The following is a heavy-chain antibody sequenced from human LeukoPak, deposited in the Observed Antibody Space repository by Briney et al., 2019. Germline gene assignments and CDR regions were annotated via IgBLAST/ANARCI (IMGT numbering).Heavy chain of an antibody. CDR2: ISSSGSTI. V-gene: IGHV3-48*04. CDR1: GFTFSSYA. CDR3: ARVDIHSYSSSWYWFDP. D-gene: IGHD6-13*01. J-gene: IGHJ5*02. Sequence: PGGSLRLSCAASGFTFSSYAMSWVRQAPGKGLEWVSYISSSGSTIYYADSVKGRFTISRDNAKNSLYLQMNSLRAEDTAVYYCARVDIHSYSSSWYWFDPWGQGTLVTVSS.